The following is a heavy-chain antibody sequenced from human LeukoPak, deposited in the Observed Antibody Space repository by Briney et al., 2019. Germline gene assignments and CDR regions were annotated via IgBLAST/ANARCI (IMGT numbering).Heavy chain of an antibody. D-gene: IGHD3-9*01. Sequence: PGGSLRLSCAASGFTFSGYAMSWVRQAPGKGLEWVSIISGSGTTTHHADSVKGRFTISRDDSKNTVYLQMNSLRVEDTAVYYCARRGYDILTGYSWYNWFDPWGQGTLVTVSS. CDR2: ISGSGTTT. J-gene: IGHJ5*02. CDR1: GFTFSGYA. V-gene: IGHV3-23*01. CDR3: ARRGYDILTGYSWYNWFDP.